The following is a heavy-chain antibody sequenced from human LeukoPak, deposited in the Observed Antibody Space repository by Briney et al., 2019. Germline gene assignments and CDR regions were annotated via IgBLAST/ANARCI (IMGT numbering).Heavy chain of an antibody. Sequence: GGSLRLSCAASGFTFSCYAMSWVRQAPGKGLERVSAISGSGGSTYYADSVKGRFTISRDNSKNTLYLQMNSLRAEDTAVYYCAKLVTVTTVNFDYWGQGTLVTVSS. CDR2: ISGSGGST. J-gene: IGHJ4*02. V-gene: IGHV3-23*01. CDR1: GFTFSCYA. D-gene: IGHD4-17*01. CDR3: AKLVTVTTVNFDY.